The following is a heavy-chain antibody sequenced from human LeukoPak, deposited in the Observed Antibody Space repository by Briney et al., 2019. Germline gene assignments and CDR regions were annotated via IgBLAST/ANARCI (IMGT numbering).Heavy chain of an antibody. CDR2: MNPNSSNT. V-gene: IGHV1-8*01. CDR1: GYTFTSYD. Sequence: ASVKVSCKASGYTFTSYDINWVRQATGQGLEWMGWMNPNSSNTGYAQKFQGRVTMTRNTSISTAYMELSSLRSEDTAAYYCAREGSIAAAGTYFDYWGQGTLVTVSS. D-gene: IGHD6-13*01. CDR3: AREGSIAAAGTYFDY. J-gene: IGHJ4*02.